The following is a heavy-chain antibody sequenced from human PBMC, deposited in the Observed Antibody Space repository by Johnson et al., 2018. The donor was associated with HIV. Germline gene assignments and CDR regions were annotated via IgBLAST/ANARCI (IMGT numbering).Heavy chain of an antibody. V-gene: IGHV3-66*01. CDR2: IYSGGSP. CDR1: GFTFSSYD. D-gene: IGHD2-8*01. CDR3: GRLGLTDAFDI. J-gene: IGHJ3*02. Sequence: VQLVESGGGLVQPGGSLRLSCAASGFTFSSYDMHWVRQTTGKGLEWVSVIYSGGSPYYADSVKGRFTISRDNSKNTLYLQMNSLRADDTAVYYCGRLGLTDAFDIWGQGTMVTVSP.